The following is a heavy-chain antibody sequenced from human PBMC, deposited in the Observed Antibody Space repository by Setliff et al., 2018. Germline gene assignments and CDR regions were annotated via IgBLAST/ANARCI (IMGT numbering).Heavy chain of an antibody. D-gene: IGHD4-4*01. J-gene: IGHJ4*02. CDR2: ISSGSISTT. V-gene: IGHV3-48*01. Sequence: GGSLRLSCAASGFTFSIYSMNWLRQAPGKGLEWVSYISSGSISTTNYADSVRGRFTVSRDNAKNTPYLEMNNLRAEDPAVYYCARRGTTAFDFWGLGTLVTVSS. CDR1: GFTFSIYS. CDR3: ARRGTTAFDF.